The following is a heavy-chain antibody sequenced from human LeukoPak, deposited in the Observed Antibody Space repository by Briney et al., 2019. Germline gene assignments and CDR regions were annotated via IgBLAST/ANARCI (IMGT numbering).Heavy chain of an antibody. J-gene: IGHJ5*02. CDR2: INHSGST. CDR3: ARGVGAFNNWFDP. Sequence: SETLSLTCAVYGVSFSGYYWSWIRKPPGKGLEWIGEINHSGSTNYNPPLKSRVTISVDTSKNQFSLKLSSVTAADTAVYYCARGVGAFNNWFDPWGQGTLVTVSS. CDR1: GVSFSGYY. V-gene: IGHV4-34*01. D-gene: IGHD1-26*01.